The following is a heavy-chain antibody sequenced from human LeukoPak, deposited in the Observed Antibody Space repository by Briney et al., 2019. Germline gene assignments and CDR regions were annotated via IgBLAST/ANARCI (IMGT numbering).Heavy chain of an antibody. D-gene: IGHD6-19*01. CDR2: IYYSGST. J-gene: IGHJ4*02. V-gene: IGHV4-39*01. Sequence: PSETLSLTCIVSGGFISSSNYNWDWIRQPPGKRLEWIGSIYYSGSTYYNPSLKSRVTISVDTSKNQFSLKLNSVTAADTALYYCARVLRGSSGWTPCDFWGQGTLVTVSS. CDR1: GGFISSSNYN. CDR3: ARVLRGSSGWTPCDF.